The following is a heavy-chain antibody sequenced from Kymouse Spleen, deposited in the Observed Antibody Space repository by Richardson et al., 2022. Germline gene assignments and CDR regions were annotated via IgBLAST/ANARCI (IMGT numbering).Heavy chain of an antibody. D-gene: IGHD1-7*01. J-gene: IGHJ6*02. CDR2: INHSGST. Sequence: QVQLQQWGAGLLKPSETLSLTCAVYGGSFSGYYWSWIRQPPGKGLEWIGEINHSGSTNYNPSLKSRVTISVDTSKNQFSLKLSSVTAADTAVYYCARLEVELRYYGMDVWGQGTTVTVSS. CDR1: GGSFSGYY. CDR3: ARLEVELRYYGMDV. V-gene: IGHV4-34*01.